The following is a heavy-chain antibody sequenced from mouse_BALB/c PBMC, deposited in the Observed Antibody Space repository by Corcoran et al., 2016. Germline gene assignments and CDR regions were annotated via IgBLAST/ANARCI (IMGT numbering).Heavy chain of an antibody. CDR2: ILPGSGST. Sequence: QVQLQRSGAELMKPGASVKISCKATGYTFSSYWIEWVKQRPGHGLEWIGEILPGSGSTNYNDKFKGKSTFTADTSSNTAYMQLSSLTSEDSAVYYCARSGHYLMDYWGQGTSVTVSS. J-gene: IGHJ4*01. CDR3: ARSGHYLMDY. CDR1: GYTFSSYW. V-gene: IGHV1-9*01. D-gene: IGHD2-1*01.